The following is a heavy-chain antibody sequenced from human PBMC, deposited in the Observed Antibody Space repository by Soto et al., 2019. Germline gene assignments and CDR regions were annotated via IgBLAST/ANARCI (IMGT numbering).Heavy chain of an antibody. D-gene: IGHD3-9*01. CDR1: GFTFTSYA. V-gene: IGHV3-23*01. Sequence: EVQLLESGGDLVQPGGSLRLSCAASGFTFTSYAMSWIRQAPGKGLEWVSAITGGGDNTYYADSVKGRFTISRDKSKNTLYLQMNSLRAEDTAFYYCTQDGGSRDWLTVNWGQGTLVTVSP. CDR3: TQDGGSRDWLTVN. J-gene: IGHJ4*02. CDR2: ITGGGDNT.